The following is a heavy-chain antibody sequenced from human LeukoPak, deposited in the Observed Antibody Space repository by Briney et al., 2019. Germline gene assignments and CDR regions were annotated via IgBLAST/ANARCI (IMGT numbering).Heavy chain of an antibody. CDR1: GFTFSSYS. CDR3: ARTYGSGSYYVLSNWFDP. CDR2: ISSSSSYI. Sequence: GGSLRLSCTASGFTFSSYSMNWVRQAPGKGLEWVSSISSSSSYIYYADSVKGRFTISRDNAKNSLYLQMNSLRAEDTAVYYCARTYGSGSYYVLSNWFDPWGQGTLVTVSS. V-gene: IGHV3-21*01. J-gene: IGHJ5*02. D-gene: IGHD3-10*01.